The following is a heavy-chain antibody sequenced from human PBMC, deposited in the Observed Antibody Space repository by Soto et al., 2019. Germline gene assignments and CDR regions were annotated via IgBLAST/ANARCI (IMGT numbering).Heavy chain of an antibody. CDR3: TTLGYCSSGSCYSLDY. V-gene: IGHV3-15*01. D-gene: IGHD2-15*01. CDR1: GFPFTHAW. J-gene: IGHJ4*02. CDR2: IKGRIDGGTA. Sequence: EVQLVQSGGGLAEPGGSLRLSCVASGFPFTHAWMNWVRQAPGKGLEWVGRIKGRIDGGTADYAAPVKGRFTISRDDSENTVYLQMKNLKTEDTAMYYCTTLGYCSSGSCYSLDYWDQGALVTVSS.